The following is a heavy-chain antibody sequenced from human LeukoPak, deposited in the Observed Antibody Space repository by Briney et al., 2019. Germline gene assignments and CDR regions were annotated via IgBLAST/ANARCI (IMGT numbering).Heavy chain of an antibody. D-gene: IGHD3-3*01. CDR3: ARDAEWRGFLEWLSAPHMDV. CDR1: GYTFTGYY. Sequence: ASVKVSCKASGYTFTGYYMHWVRQAPGQGLEWMGWINPNSGGTNYAQKFQGRVTMPRDTSISTAYMELSRLRSDDTAVYYCARDAEWRGFLEWLSAPHMDVWGQGTTVTVSS. CDR2: INPNSGGT. V-gene: IGHV1-2*02. J-gene: IGHJ6*02.